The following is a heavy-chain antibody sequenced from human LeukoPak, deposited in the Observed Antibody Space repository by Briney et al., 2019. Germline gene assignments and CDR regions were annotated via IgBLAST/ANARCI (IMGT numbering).Heavy chain of an antibody. V-gene: IGHV3-7*01. CDR2: IKQDEGER. Sequence: GGSLRLSCAASGFTFSNYWMSWVRQAPGKGLEWVASIKQDEGERYYVDSVKGRFTISRDNAKNSLYLHMNSLRAEDTAVYYCAELGITMIGGVWGKGTTVTISS. CDR3: AELGITMIGGV. J-gene: IGHJ6*04. D-gene: IGHD3-10*02. CDR1: GFTFSNYW.